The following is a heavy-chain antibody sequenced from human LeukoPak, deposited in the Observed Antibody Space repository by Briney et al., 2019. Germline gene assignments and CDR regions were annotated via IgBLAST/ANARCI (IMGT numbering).Heavy chain of an antibody. J-gene: IGHJ3*02. Sequence: ASVKVSCKASGGTFSSYAISWARQAPGQGLEWMGWISAYNGNTNYAQKLQGRVTMTTDTSTSTAYMELRSLRSDDTAVYYCARESKNQYSSGWQVDAFDIWGQGTMVTVSS. D-gene: IGHD6-19*01. V-gene: IGHV1-18*01. CDR2: ISAYNGNT. CDR1: GGTFSSYA. CDR3: ARESKNQYSSGWQVDAFDI.